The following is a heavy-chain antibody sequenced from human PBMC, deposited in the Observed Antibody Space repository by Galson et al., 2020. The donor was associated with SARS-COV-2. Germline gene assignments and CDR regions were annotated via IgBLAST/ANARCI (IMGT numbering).Heavy chain of an antibody. CDR1: GFTFKDYW. CDR3: SREGWQGGY. CDR2: IKGDGSER. J-gene: IGHJ4*02. Sequence: GGSLRLSCAVSGFTFKDYWMSWVRQAPGKGLEWVANIKGDGSERNYVDSVKGRFSISRDNAANSLYLQMNSLRVEDSAVYYCSREGWQGGYWGQGTRVTVSS. D-gene: IGHD6-19*01. V-gene: IGHV3-7*01.